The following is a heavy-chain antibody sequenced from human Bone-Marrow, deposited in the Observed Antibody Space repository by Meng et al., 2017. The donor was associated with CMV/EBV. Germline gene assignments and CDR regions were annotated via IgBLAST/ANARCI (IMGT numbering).Heavy chain of an antibody. CDR2: INWSGVRT. V-gene: IGHV3-20*04. D-gene: IGHD2-2*01. CDR3: ARGGYCSSISCYAGAGDYYGMDV. Sequence: GESLKISCAASGFTFDYYAMSWVRQAPGKGLEWVSGINWSGVRTGYADSVKGRFTISRDNAKNSLYLQMNSLRAEDTALYYCARGGYCSSISCYAGAGDYYGMDVWGQGTTVTVSS. CDR1: GFTFDYYA. J-gene: IGHJ6*01.